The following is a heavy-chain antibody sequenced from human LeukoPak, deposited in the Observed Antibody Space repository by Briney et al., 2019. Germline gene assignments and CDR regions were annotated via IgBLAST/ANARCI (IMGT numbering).Heavy chain of an antibody. V-gene: IGHV1-2*02. J-gene: IGHJ4*02. D-gene: IGHD3-22*01. CDR3: ARGGQRYYYDSSGYYWDY. CDR1: GYTFTGCY. CDR2: INPNSGGT. Sequence: ASVKVSCKASGYTFTGCYMHWVRQAPGQGLEWMGWINPNSGGTNYAQKLQGRVTMTTDTSTSTAYMELRSLRSDDTAVYYCARGGQRYYYDSSGYYWDYWGQGTLVTVSS.